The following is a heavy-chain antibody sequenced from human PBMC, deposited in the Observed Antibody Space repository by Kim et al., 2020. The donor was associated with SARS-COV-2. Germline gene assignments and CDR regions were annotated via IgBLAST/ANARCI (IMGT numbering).Heavy chain of an antibody. V-gene: IGHV4-59*13. D-gene: IGHD3-10*01. Sequence: SETLSLTCTVSGGSISSYYWSWIRQPPGKGLEWIGYIYYSGSTNYNPSLKSRVTISVDTSKNQFSLKLSSVTAADTAVYYCARRFRGVTDYWGQGTLVTVSS. CDR2: IYYSGST. CDR1: GGSISSYY. CDR3: ARRFRGVTDY. J-gene: IGHJ4*02.